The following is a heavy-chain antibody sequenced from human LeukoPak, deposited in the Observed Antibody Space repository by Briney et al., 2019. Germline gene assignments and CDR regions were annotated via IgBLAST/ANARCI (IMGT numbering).Heavy chain of an antibody. Sequence: GGSLRLSCAASGFTFDDYAMHWVRQAPGKGLEWVSLISGDGGSTYYADSVKGRFTISRDNSKNSLYLQMNSLRAEDTAVYYCAKASAYYYYGMDVWGQGTTVTVSS. CDR1: GFTFDDYA. V-gene: IGHV3-43*02. J-gene: IGHJ6*02. CDR2: ISGDGGST. CDR3: AKASAYYYYGMDV.